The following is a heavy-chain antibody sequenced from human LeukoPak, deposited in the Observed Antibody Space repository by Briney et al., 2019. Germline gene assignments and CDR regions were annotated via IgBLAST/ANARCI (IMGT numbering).Heavy chain of an antibody. V-gene: IGHV3-13*04. CDR1: GFTFSSYD. CDR2: IGTAGDT. Sequence: GGSLRLSCAASGFTFSSYDMHWVRQATGKGLEWVSAIGTAGDTYYPGSVKGRFTISRENAKNSLYLQMNSLRAGDTAVYYWARALAVAGTYYYGMDVWGQGTTVTVSS. CDR3: ARALAVAGTYYYGMDV. D-gene: IGHD6-19*01. J-gene: IGHJ6*02.